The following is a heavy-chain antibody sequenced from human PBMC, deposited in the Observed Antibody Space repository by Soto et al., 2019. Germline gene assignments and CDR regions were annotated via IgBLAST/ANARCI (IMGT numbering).Heavy chain of an antibody. Sequence: GGSLRLSCVASGFTFSSYGMHWVRQAPGKGLEWVAVISYDGSNKYYADSVKGRFTISRDNSKNTLYLQMNSLRAEDTAVYYCAKGGRGAYSSSSAWGQGTLVTVS. J-gene: IGHJ5*02. D-gene: IGHD6-6*01. V-gene: IGHV3-30*18. CDR2: ISYDGSNK. CDR3: AKGGRGAYSSSSA. CDR1: GFTFSSYG.